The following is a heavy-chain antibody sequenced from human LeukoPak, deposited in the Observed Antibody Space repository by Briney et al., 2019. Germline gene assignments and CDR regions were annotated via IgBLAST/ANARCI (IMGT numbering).Heavy chain of an antibody. D-gene: IGHD4-17*01. CDR3: AKGGASVTRYVDY. J-gene: IGHJ4*02. Sequence: GGSLRLSCAASGFTFDDYTMHWVRQAPGKGLEWVSLISWDGGSTYYADSVKGRFTISRDNSQNTLYLQMNSLRPEDTAVYYCAKGGASVTRYVDYWGQGTLVTVSS. V-gene: IGHV3-43*01. CDR2: ISWDGGST. CDR1: GFTFDDYT.